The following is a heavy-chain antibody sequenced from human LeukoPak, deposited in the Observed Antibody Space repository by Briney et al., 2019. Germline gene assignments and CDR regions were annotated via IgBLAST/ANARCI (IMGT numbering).Heavy chain of an antibody. V-gene: IGHV1-46*01. Sequence: ASVKVSCKTYGYTFTNYYIHWLRQAPGQGLGWMGILNPSAATTTHAQNFQGRVTMTRDTSTSTVYMELSSLRSEDTAVYYCAREGGGDRGRAFDIWGQGTMVTVSS. CDR1: GYTFTNYY. D-gene: IGHD2-21*02. CDR3: AREGGGDRGRAFDI. CDR2: LNPSAATT. J-gene: IGHJ3*02.